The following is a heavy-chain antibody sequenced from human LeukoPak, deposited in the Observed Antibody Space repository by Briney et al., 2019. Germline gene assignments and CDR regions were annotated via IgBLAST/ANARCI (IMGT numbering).Heavy chain of an antibody. CDR3: ARGQRRDDAFDI. CDR2: IYYSGST. V-gene: IGHV4-59*01. J-gene: IGHJ3*02. Sequence: PSETLSLTCTVSGGSISSYYWSWIRQPPGKGLEWIGYIYYSGSTNYNPSLKSRVTISVDTSKNQFSLKLSSVTAADTAVYYCARGQRRDDAFDIWGQGTMVTVSS. D-gene: IGHD2-2*01. CDR1: GGSISSYY.